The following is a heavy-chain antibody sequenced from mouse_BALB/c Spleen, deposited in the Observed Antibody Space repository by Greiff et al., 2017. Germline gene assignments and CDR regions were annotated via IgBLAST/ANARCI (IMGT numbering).Heavy chain of an antibody. CDR2: IRLKSNNYAT. CDR3: TRGYDGDYAMDY. D-gene: IGHD2-2*01. CDR1: GFTFSNYW. J-gene: IGHJ4*01. Sequence: EVKLMESGGGLVQPGGSMKLSCVASGFTFSNYWMNWVRQSPEKGLEWVAEIRLKSNNYATHYAESVKGRFTISRDDSKSSVYLQMNNLRAEDTGIYYCTRGYDGDYAMDYWGQGTSVTVSS. V-gene: IGHV6-6*02.